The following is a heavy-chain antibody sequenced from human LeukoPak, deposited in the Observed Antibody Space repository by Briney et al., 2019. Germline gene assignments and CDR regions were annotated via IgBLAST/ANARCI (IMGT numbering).Heavy chain of an antibody. D-gene: IGHD6-19*01. V-gene: IGHV3-9*01. CDR3: ARGYSGSAYYFDY. CDR2: ISWNSGSI. CDR1: GFTFDDYA. J-gene: IGHJ4*02. Sequence: GGSLRLSCAASGFTFDDYAMHWVRQAPGKGLEWVSGISWNSGSIGYADSVKGRFTISRDNAKNSLYLQMNSLRAEDTAVYYCARGYSGSAYYFDYWGQGTLVTVSS.